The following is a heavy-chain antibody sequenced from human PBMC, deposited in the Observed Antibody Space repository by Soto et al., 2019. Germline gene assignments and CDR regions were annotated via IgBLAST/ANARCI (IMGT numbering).Heavy chain of an antibody. V-gene: IGHV3-73*02. Sequence: EVQLVESGGGLVQPGGSLKLSCAASGFTFSGSAMHWVRQASGKWLEWVGRIRSKANSYATAYAASVKGRFTISRDDSKNTAYLQMNSLKTEDTAVYYCTTIMGDYYDSSGYYPSYYGMDVWGQGTTVTVSS. CDR3: TTIMGDYYDSSGYYPSYYGMDV. D-gene: IGHD3-22*01. J-gene: IGHJ6*02. CDR2: IRSKANSYAT. CDR1: GFTFSGSA.